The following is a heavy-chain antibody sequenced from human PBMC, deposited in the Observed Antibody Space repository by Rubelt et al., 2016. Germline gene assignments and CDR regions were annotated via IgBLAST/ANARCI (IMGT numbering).Heavy chain of an antibody. Sequence: QVQLQESGPGLVKPSETLSLTCTVSGYSISSGYYWGWIRQPPGKGLEWIGSIYHSGSTYYNPSLKGGVTISVERAKNQLSLKLSSVTAADTAVYYCAREVTGSGLGYYYYGMDVWGQGTTVTVSS. V-gene: IGHV4-38-2*02. J-gene: IGHJ6*02. CDR2: IYHSGST. CDR3: AREVTGSGLGYYYYGMDV. CDR1: GYSISSGYY. D-gene: IGHD1-20*01.